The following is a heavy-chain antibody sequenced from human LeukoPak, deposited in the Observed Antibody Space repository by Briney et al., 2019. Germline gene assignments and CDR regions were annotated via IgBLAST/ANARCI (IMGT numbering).Heavy chain of an antibody. CDR1: EYSFTTYW. J-gene: IGHJ4*02. D-gene: IGHD6-13*01. Sequence: GESLKISCKGSEYSFTTYWIAWVRQMPGKGLEWMGTIYPGDSDTRYSPSFQGQVTISADKSISTAYLQWSGLKASDTAMYYCARLTSRIAAAANYWGQGTLVTVSS. CDR2: IYPGDSDT. CDR3: ARLTSRIAAAANY. V-gene: IGHV5-51*01.